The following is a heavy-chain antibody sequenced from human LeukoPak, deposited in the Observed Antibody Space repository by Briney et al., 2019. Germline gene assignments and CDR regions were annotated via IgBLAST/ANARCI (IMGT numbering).Heavy chain of an antibody. J-gene: IGHJ6*02. CDR2: INPNSGGT. D-gene: IGHD1-1*01. V-gene: IGHV1-2*02. Sequence: ASVKVSCKASGYTFTGYYMHWVRQAPGQGLEWMGWINPNSGGTNYAQKFQGRVTMTRDTSISTAYMELSRLRSDDTAVYYCARVTTRYYGMDVWGQGTTVTVSS. CDR3: ARVTTRYYGMDV. CDR1: GYTFTGYY.